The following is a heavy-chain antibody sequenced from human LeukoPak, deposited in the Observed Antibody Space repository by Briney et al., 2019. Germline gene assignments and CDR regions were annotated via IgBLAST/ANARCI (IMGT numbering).Heavy chain of an antibody. Sequence: ASVKVSCKASGYTFTSYDINWVRQATGQGLEWIGWMNPNSGNTGYAQKFQGRVTMTRNTSISTAYMELSSLRSEDTAVYYCARGHATAGVYGDYGMDVWGQGTTVTVSS. D-gene: IGHD4-17*01. J-gene: IGHJ6*02. CDR1: GYTFTSYD. CDR2: MNPNSGNT. CDR3: ARGHATAGVYGDYGMDV. V-gene: IGHV1-8*01.